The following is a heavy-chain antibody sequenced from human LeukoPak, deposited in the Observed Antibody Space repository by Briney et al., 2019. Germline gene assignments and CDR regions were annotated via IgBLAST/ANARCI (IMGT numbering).Heavy chain of an antibody. V-gene: IGHV3-33*01. Sequence: GGSLRLSCAASGFTFSSYGMHWVRQAPGKGLEWGAVIWYDGSNKYYADSVKGRFTISRDNSKNTLYLQMNSLRAEDTAVYYCAREARVAAAGTHWFDPWGQGTLVTVSS. CDR3: AREARVAAAGTHWFDP. J-gene: IGHJ5*02. CDR1: GFTFSSYG. D-gene: IGHD6-13*01. CDR2: IWYDGSNK.